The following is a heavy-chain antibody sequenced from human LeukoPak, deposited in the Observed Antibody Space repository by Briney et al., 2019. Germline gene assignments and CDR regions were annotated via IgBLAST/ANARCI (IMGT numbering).Heavy chain of an antibody. CDR2: INPSGGST. Sequence: VASVKVSCKASGYTFTSYYMHWVRQAPGQGLEWMGIINPSGGSTSYAQKFQGRVTMTRDTSTSTVYMELSSLRSEDTAVYYCATAYGRDMARGDHAFDIWGQGTMVTVSS. CDR3: ATAYGRDMARGDHAFDI. D-gene: IGHD2-15*01. V-gene: IGHV1-46*01. CDR1: GYTFTSYY. J-gene: IGHJ3*02.